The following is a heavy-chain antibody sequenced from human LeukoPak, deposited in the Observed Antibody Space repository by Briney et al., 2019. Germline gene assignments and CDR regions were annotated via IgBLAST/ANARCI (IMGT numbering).Heavy chain of an antibody. CDR1: GFTFSSYG. J-gene: IGHJ6*02. Sequence: GGSLRLSCAASGFTFSSYGMHWVRQAPGKGLEWVSGISWNSGSIGYADSVKGRFTISRDNAKNSLYLQMNSLRAEDTALYYCAASAVTGYYGMDVWGQGTTVTVSS. V-gene: IGHV3-9*01. CDR2: ISWNSGSI. D-gene: IGHD4-17*01. CDR3: AASAVTGYYGMDV.